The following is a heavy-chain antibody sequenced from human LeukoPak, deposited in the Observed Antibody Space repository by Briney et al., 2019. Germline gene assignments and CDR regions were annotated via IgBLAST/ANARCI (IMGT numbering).Heavy chain of an antibody. CDR2: IIPIFGTA. CDR3: ATGPGYSYGYTDFFDY. Sequence: ASVKVSCKASGGTFSSYAISWVRQAPGQGLEWMGGIIPIFGTANYAQKFQGRVTITADESTSTAYMELSSLRSEDTAVYYCATGPGYSYGYTDFFDYWGQGTLVTVSS. V-gene: IGHV1-69*13. CDR1: GGTFSSYA. D-gene: IGHD5-18*01. J-gene: IGHJ4*02.